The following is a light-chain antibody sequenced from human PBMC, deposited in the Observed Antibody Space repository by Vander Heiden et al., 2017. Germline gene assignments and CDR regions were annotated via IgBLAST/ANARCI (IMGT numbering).Light chain of an antibody. CDR3: MQALQTSYT. J-gene: IGKJ2*01. CDR1: QSLLHSNGYNY. V-gene: IGKV2-28*01. CDR2: LGS. Sequence: DIVMTQSPLSLPVTPGEPASISCRSSQSLLHSNGYNYLDWYLQKPGQSPQLLIYLGSNRASGVPDRFRGSGSGTDFTLKISRVEAEDVGVYYCMQALQTSYTFGQGTKLEIK.